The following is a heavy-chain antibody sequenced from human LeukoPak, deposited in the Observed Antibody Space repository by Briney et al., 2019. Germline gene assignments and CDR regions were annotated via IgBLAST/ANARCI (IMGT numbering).Heavy chain of an antibody. CDR2: ISSSSTTI. Sequence: PGGSLRLSCAASGFTFSSYSLSWVRQAPRKGLEWVSYISSSSTTIYYADSVKGRFTISRDNAKNSLYLQMHSLRDEDTAVYYCARDSYGNSGYYYVSDYWGQGTLVTVSS. D-gene: IGHD3-22*01. CDR3: ARDSYGNSGYYYVSDY. J-gene: IGHJ4*02. CDR1: GFTFSSYS. V-gene: IGHV3-48*02.